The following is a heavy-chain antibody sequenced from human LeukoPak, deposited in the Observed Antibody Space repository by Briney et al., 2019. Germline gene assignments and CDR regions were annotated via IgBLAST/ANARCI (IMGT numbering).Heavy chain of an antibody. CDR3: ARLAAVPG. D-gene: IGHD6-19*01. CDR1: GYTFTSYG. J-gene: IGHJ1*01. CDR2: LHPNSGGT. V-gene: IGHV1-2*02. Sequence: KPGASVKVSCKASGYTFTSYGINWVRQAPGQGLEWVGWLHPNSGGTNYAQKFQGRVTMTRDTSISTAYMELSSLRSDDTAVYYCARLAAVPGWGQGTLVTVSS.